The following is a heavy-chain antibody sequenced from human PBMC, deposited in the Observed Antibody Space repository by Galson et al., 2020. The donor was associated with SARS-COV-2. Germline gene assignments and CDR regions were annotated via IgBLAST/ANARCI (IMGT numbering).Heavy chain of an antibody. CDR3: AKCPGLVPSAIDY. J-gene: IGHJ4*02. D-gene: IGHD2-2*01. V-gene: IGHV3-23*01. CDR1: GFTYSSCA. Sequence: GGSLRLSCAASGFTYSSCAMSWVRQAPGKGLEWVSAVSGTSGNTYYVDSVKGRFTISRDNSKNTLYLQMDSLRDEDTAVYYCAKCPGLVPSAIDYWGQGTVVTVSS. CDR2: VSGTSGNT.